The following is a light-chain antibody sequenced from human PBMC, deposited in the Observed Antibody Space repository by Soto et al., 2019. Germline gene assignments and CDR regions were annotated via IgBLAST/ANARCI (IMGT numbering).Light chain of an antibody. CDR1: QDISSR. CDR2: AAS. J-gene: IGKJ5*01. V-gene: IGKV1-9*01. CDR3: QQSYSTQRIT. Sequence: IHLTQSPSSLSASVGYIFTITCRASQDISSRLAWFQQKPVKAPNLLVYAASTLQSGVPSRFRGSGSGTDFTLTISSLKPEDLAIYYCQQSYSTQRITFGQGTRLEI.